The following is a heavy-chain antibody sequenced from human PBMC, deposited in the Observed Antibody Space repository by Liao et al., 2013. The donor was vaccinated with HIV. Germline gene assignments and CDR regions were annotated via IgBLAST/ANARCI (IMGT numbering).Heavy chain of an antibody. J-gene: IGHJ5*02. D-gene: IGHD3-3*01. Sequence: QLQLQESGPGLVKPSETLSLTCTVSGGSISSSSYYWGWIRQPPGKGLEWIGSIYYSGSTYYNPSLKSRVTMSVDTSKNQFSLKLSSVTAADTAVYYCARVDQYYDYWRGYENWFDPWGQGTLVTVSS. CDR3: ARVDQYYDYWRGYENWFDP. CDR2: IYYSGST. V-gene: IGHV4-39*07. CDR1: GGSISSSSYY.